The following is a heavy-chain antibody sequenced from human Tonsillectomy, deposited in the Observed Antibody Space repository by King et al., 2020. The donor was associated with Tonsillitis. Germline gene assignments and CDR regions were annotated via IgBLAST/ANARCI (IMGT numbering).Heavy chain of an antibody. Sequence: VQLVESGGGVVQPGRSLRLSCIASEFTFSHYGMHWVRQAPGKGLEWVAVIXYDGSNKYYGDSVKGRFTISRNNSKNTLYLQMNSLRAEDTAVYYCAKDRDDFGSGLRPRPDSSDYWGQGTLVTVSA. CDR2: IXYDGSNK. D-gene: IGHD3-3*01. V-gene: IGHV3-30*18. CDR1: EFTFSHYG. CDR3: AKDRDDFGSGLRPRPDSSDY. J-gene: IGHJ4*02.